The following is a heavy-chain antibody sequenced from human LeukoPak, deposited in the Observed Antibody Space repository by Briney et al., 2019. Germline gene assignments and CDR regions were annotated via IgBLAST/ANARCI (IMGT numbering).Heavy chain of an antibody. J-gene: IGHJ4*02. CDR3: ASGITMVRGVTPVDY. Sequence: SQTLSLTCTVSGGSISSGDYYWSWIRQPPGKGLEWIGYIHYSGSTYYNPSLKSRVTISVDTSKNQFSLKLSSVTAADTAVYYCASGITMVRGVTPVDYWGQGTLVTVSS. CDR2: IHYSGST. D-gene: IGHD3-10*01. CDR1: GGSISSGDYY. V-gene: IGHV4-30-4*08.